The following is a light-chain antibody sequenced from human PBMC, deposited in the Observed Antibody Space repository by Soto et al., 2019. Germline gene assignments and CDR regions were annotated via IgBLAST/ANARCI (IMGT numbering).Light chain of an antibody. CDR3: QHLGT. CDR2: DAS. V-gene: IGKV1-5*01. Sequence: DIQMTQSPSTLSASVGDRVTITCRASQSISSWLAWYQQKPGKAPKLLIYDASSLESGVPSRFSGSGSGTEFTLTISSLQPDDFATYYCQHLGTFGQGTKLEIK. CDR1: QSISSW. J-gene: IGKJ2*02.